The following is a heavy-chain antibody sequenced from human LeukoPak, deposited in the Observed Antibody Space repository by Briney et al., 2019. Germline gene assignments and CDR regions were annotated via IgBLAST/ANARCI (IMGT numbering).Heavy chain of an antibody. CDR2: ISGSGGST. CDR3: AKVSRGYYYDSSGLDDY. CDR1: GFTFSSYA. V-gene: IGHV3-23*01. J-gene: IGHJ4*02. D-gene: IGHD3-22*01. Sequence: PGGSLRLSCAASGFTFSSYAMSWVRQAPGKGLEWVSAISGSGGSTYYADSVKGRFTISRDNSKNTLYLQMNSLRAEDTAVYYCAKVSRGYYYDSSGLDDYWGQGTLVTVSS.